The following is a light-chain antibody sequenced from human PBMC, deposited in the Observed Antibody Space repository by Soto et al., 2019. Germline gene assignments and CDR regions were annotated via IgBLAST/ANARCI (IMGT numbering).Light chain of an antibody. J-gene: IGLJ1*01. CDR2: GNS. V-gene: IGLV1-40*01. CDR3: QSYDSSLSGYV. CDR1: SSNIGAGYD. Sequence: HSVRKHPASGYGAPWRRVTIHYTGNSSNIGAGYDVHWYQQLPGTAPKLLIYGNSNRPSGVPDRFSGSKSGTSASLAITGFQAEDEAAYYCQSYDSSLSGYVFGTGTKVTVL.